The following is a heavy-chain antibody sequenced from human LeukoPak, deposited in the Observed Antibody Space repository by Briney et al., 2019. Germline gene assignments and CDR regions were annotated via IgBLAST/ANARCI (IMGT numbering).Heavy chain of an antibody. J-gene: IGHJ4*02. D-gene: IGHD1-26*01. CDR1: GFTFSNAW. Sequence: GGSLTLSCAASGFTFSNAWMSWVRQAPGKGLEWVGRIKSKTDGGTTDYPAPVKSRFTISRADSKSTLDLQMNSLRTEDTAVYYCTTELLVGATTDYWGQGTLVTVSS. CDR3: TTELLVGATTDY. V-gene: IGHV3-15*01. CDR2: IKSKTDGGTT.